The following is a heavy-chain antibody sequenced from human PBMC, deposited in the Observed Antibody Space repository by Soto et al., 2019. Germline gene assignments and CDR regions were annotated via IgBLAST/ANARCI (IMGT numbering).Heavy chain of an antibody. V-gene: IGHV3-23*01. CDR2: ISGDGGYT. D-gene: IGHD6-19*01. CDR1: GFTFSNYA. Sequence: EVELLESGGRLVHPGGSLRLSCAASGFTFSNYAMSWVRQTPGKGLQWVSAISGDGGYTYYADSVKGRFTISRDNSKNTLYLRMDSLRAEYTAMYYCARDFQYSSGCNVFWGQGTLVTVSS. J-gene: IGHJ4*02. CDR3: ARDFQYSSGCNVF.